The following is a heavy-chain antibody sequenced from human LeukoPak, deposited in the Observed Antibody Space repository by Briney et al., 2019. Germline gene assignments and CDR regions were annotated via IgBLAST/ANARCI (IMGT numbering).Heavy chain of an antibody. CDR1: GYTFTNYV. Sequence: ASVKVSCKASGYTFTNYVISWVRQAPGQGLEWMGWISVYNGNTNYAQKFQGRVTMTRDTSISTAYMELSRLRSDDTAVYYCAREYGDDDFDYWGQGTLVTVSS. CDR2: ISVYNGNT. V-gene: IGHV1-18*01. J-gene: IGHJ4*02. CDR3: AREYGDDDFDY. D-gene: IGHD4-17*01.